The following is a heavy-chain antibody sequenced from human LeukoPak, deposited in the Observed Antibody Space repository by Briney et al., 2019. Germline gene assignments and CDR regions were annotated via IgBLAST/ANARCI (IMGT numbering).Heavy chain of an antibody. CDR2: ISAYNGNT. CDR1: GYTFTSYG. CDR3: ARERQAGMGDRDAFDI. V-gene: IGHV1-18*01. Sequence: ASVKVSCKASGYTFTSYGISWVRQAPGQGLEWMGWISAYNGNTNYAQKLQGRVTMTTDTSTSTAYTELRSLRSDDTAVYYCARERQAGMGDRDAFDIWGQGTMVTVSS. J-gene: IGHJ3*02. D-gene: IGHD3-16*01.